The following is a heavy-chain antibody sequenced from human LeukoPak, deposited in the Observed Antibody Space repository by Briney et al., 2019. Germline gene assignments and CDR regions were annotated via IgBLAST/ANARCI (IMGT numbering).Heavy chain of an antibody. CDR2: IHYSGRT. CDR3: ARHFPNHLGDYCDN. Sequence: SETLSLTCTVSGGSINNYYWIWIRQPPGKGLEWIGYIHYSGRTNYNPYNPSLKSRVAISVDTYNNQVSLKRESVAAADTAVYYCARHFPNHLGDYCDNWGQGILVTVSS. D-gene: IGHD1-14*01. CDR1: GGSINNYY. J-gene: IGHJ4*02. V-gene: IGHV4-59*08.